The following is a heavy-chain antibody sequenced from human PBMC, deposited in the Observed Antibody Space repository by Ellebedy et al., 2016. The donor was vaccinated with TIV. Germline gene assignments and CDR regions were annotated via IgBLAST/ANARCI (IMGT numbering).Heavy chain of an antibody. V-gene: IGHV3-53*01. Sequence: GESLKISCAASGFNVSSNYMTWVRQAPGKGLEWVSVIYSGGSTNYADSVKGRFTISRDNSKNTLYLQMNSLRAEDTAVYYCARKVPAPTTVPPNWYFDLWGRGTLVTVSS. D-gene: IGHD4-17*01. J-gene: IGHJ2*01. CDR2: IYSGGST. CDR1: GFNVSSNY. CDR3: ARKVPAPTTVPPNWYFDL.